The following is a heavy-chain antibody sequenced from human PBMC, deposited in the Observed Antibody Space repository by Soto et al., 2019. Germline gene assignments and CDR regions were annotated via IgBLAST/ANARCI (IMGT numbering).Heavy chain of an antibody. CDR2: INPNSGGT. CDR1: GYTFTGYY. D-gene: IGHD3-22*01. CDR3: AYDSSGYYPLGAFDI. V-gene: IGHV1-2*04. J-gene: IGHJ3*02. Sequence: GASVKVSCKASGYTFTGYYMHWVRQAPGQGLEWMGWINPNSGGTNYAQKFQGWVTMTRDTSISTAYMELSRLRSDDTAVYYCAYDSSGYYPLGAFDIWGQGTMVTVSS.